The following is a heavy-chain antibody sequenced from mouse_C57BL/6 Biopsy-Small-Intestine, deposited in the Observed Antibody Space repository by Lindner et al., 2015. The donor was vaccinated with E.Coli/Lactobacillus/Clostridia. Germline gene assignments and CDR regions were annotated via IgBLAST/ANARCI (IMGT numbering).Heavy chain of an antibody. CDR1: GYTLTELS. J-gene: IGHJ4*01. Sequence: SVKVSCKVSGYTLTELSMHWVRQAPGKGLEWMGGFDPEDGETIYAQKFQGRVTMTEDTSTDTAYIELSSLRSEDTAVYYCATVVTYYYDSSGYYNYWGQGTLVTVSS. CDR3: ATVVTYYYDSSGYYNY. V-gene: IGHV1-18*01. D-gene: IGHD1-1*01. CDR2: FDPEDGET.